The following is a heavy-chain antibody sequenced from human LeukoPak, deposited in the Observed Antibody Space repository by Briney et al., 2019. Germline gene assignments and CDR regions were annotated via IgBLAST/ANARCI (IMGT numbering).Heavy chain of an antibody. J-gene: IGHJ3*02. V-gene: IGHV3-30*02. CDR3: AKDELWFGASVDAFDI. CDR1: GFTFSSYG. Sequence: PGGSLRLSCAASGFTFSSYGMHWVRQAPGKGLEWVAFIRYDGSNKYYADSVKGRFTISRDNSKNTLYLQMNSLRAEDTAVYYCAKDELWFGASVDAFDIWGQGTMVTVSS. D-gene: IGHD3-10*01. CDR2: IRYDGSNK.